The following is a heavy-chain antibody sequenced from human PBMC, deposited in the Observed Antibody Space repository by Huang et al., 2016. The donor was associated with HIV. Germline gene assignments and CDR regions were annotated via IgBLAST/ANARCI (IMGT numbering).Heavy chain of an antibody. V-gene: IGHV3-30*02. CDR2: IRSDGSNE. J-gene: IGHJ6*03. CDR3: ARAVDGFNSKGFYMDV. D-gene: IGHD5-12*01. CDR1: GFIFDNFG. Sequence: QVQLVESGGGVVQPGGSLRLSCGASGFIFDNFGMHCVRQAPGKGVECVAVIRSDGSNEYNGESVKGRFSISRDNFENMVYLQMKSLGDGDTAIYYCARAVDGFNSKGFYMDVWGKGTAVIVSS.